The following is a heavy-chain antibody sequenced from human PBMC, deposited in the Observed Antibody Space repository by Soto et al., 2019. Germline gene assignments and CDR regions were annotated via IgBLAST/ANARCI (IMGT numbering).Heavy chain of an antibody. CDR1: GGTFNTYA. CDR2: VIPLFNTP. J-gene: IGHJ6*02. D-gene: IGHD1-26*01. CDR3: VLASKWELLGYFYGMDV. Sequence: QVQLVQSGAEVKKPGSSAKVSCKASGGTFNTYAITWVRQAPGQGFEWMGGVIPLFNTPDYAQKFQGRLTITADESTSTVYLELSGLSSEDTAVYFCVLASKWELLGYFYGMDVWDQGTTVTFSS. V-gene: IGHV1-69*01.